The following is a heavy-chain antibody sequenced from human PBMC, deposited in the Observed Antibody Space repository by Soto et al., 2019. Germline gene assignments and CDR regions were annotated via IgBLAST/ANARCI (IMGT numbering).Heavy chain of an antibody. CDR2: ISGSGGST. CDR1: GFTFSSYA. D-gene: IGHD4-17*01. CDR3: AKQKTTVTRYDAFDI. J-gene: IGHJ3*02. Sequence: EVQLLESGGGLVQPGGSLRLSCAASGFTFSSYAMSWVRQAPGKGLGWVSAISGSGGSTYFADSVKGRFTISRDNSKNTLYLQMNSLRAGDTAIYYCAKQKTTVTRYDAFDIWGQGTMVTVSS. V-gene: IGHV3-23*01.